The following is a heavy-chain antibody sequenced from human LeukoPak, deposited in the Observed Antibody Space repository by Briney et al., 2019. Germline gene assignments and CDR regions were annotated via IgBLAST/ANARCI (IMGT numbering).Heavy chain of an antibody. V-gene: IGHV4-59*01. D-gene: IGHD2-2*01. CDR2: IFYSGST. CDR1: GDSITSYY. CDR3: ARDQLVMVPAALGDYYYYYYMDV. J-gene: IGHJ6*03. Sequence: PSETLSLTCTVSGDSITSYYWSWIRQPPGKGLEWIGHIFYSGSTTYNPSLKSRVTMSIDTSKHQFSLWLSSVTAADTAVYYCARDQLVMVPAALGDYYYYYYMDVWGKGTTVTVSS.